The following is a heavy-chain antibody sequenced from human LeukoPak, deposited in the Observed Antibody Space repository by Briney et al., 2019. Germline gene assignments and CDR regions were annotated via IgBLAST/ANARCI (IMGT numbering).Heavy chain of an antibody. Sequence: PGGSLRLSCAASGFTFSCYWMSWVRQAPGKGLEWVAKIKQDGSEKDYVDSVKGRFTISRDNAKNSLYVQMNSLRAEDTAVYYCARGRDYLDYWGQGTLVTVSS. CDR2: IKQDGSEK. CDR1: GFTFSCYW. J-gene: IGHJ4*02. CDR3: ARGRDYLDY. V-gene: IGHV3-7*04.